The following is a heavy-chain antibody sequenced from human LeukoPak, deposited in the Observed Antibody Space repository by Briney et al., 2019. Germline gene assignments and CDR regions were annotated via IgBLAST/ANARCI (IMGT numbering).Heavy chain of an antibody. J-gene: IGHJ3*01. Sequence: GGSLRLSCAASGFTVVSNYMSWVRQAPEKGLEWVSVIYNSGTTYYTDSVKGRFTFSRDISKNTLYLQMNSLRAEDTAVYYCARDPQWLGRAFDVWGRGTMVNVSS. D-gene: IGHD6-19*01. CDR2: IYNSGTT. V-gene: IGHV3-53*01. CDR3: ARDPQWLGRAFDV. CDR1: GFTVVSNY.